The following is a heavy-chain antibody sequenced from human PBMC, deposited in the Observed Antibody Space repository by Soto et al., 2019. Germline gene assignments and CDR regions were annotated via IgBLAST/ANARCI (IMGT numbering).Heavy chain of an antibody. CDR2: IWYDGSNK. CDR3: ATDGTEAAVADYYYYYGMDV. CDR1: GFSFSSYG. Sequence: QVQLVESGGGVVQPGRSLRLSCAASGFSFSSYGMHWVRQAPGKGLDWVAVIWYDGSNKYYADSVKGRFTISRDNSKNTLYLQMNSLRAEDTAVYYCATDGTEAAVADYYYYYGMDVWGQGTTVTVSS. J-gene: IGHJ6*02. D-gene: IGHD2-15*01. V-gene: IGHV3-33*01.